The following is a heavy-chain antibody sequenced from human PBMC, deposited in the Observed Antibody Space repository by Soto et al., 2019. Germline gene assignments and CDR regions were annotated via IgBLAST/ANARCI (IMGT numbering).Heavy chain of an antibody. D-gene: IGHD6-6*01. J-gene: IGHJ4*02. V-gene: IGHV3-30-3*01. Sequence: QVQLVESGGGVVQPGRSLRLSCAASGFTFSSYAMHWVRQAPGKGLEWVAVISYDGSNKYYADSVKGRFTISRDNSKNTLYLQMNSLRAEGTAVYYCARDIPPPHVAARGLFDYWGQGTLVTVSS. CDR3: ARDIPPPHVAARGLFDY. CDR2: ISYDGSNK. CDR1: GFTFSSYA.